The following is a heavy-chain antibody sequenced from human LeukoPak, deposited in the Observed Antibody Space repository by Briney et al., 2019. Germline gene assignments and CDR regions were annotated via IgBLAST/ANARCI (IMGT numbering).Heavy chain of an antibody. Sequence: ASVKVSCKASGYTFTTYNINWVRQAPGQGLEWMGWISGYNGNTNYAQKLQGRVTMTTDTSTNTAYMELRSLRSDDTAVYYCARGSSYGFSMAYWGQGTLVIVSS. J-gene: IGHJ4*02. D-gene: IGHD3-16*01. V-gene: IGHV1-18*01. CDR2: ISGYNGNT. CDR1: GYTFTTYN. CDR3: ARGSSYGFSMAY.